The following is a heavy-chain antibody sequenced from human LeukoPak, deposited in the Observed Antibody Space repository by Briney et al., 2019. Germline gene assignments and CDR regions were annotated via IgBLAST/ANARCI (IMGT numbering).Heavy chain of an antibody. CDR3: ARRGCSGGSCYDLDY. CDR2: IYYSGST. Sequence: SETLSLTCTVSGGSISSSSYYWGWIRQPPGKGLEWIGSIYYSGSTYYNPSLKSRVTISVDTSKNQFSLKLSSVTAADTAVYYCARRGCSGGSCYDLDYWGQGTLVTVSS. D-gene: IGHD2-15*01. J-gene: IGHJ4*02. V-gene: IGHV4-39*07. CDR1: GGSISSSSYY.